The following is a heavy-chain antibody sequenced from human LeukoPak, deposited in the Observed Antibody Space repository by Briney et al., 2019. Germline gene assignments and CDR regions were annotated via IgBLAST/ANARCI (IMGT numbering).Heavy chain of an antibody. D-gene: IGHD1-26*01. CDR2: INHSGGT. Sequence: SETLSLTCAVYGGSFSGYYWTWIRQPPGKGLEWIGEINHSGGTNYNPSLKSRVTMSVDSSNNQFSLKLSSVTAADTAVFYCARENTGSYREFDYWGQGTLVTVSS. CDR3: ARENTGSYREFDY. J-gene: IGHJ4*02. CDR1: GGSFSGYY. V-gene: IGHV4-34*01.